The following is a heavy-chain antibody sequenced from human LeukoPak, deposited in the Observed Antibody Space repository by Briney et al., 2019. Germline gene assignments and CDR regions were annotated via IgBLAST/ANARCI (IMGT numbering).Heavy chain of an antibody. D-gene: IGHD2-15*01. CDR1: GGSISSSNYY. CDR2: INHSGST. Sequence: SETLSLTCTVSGGSISSSNYYWGWIRQPPGKGLEWIGEINHSGSTNYNPSLKSRVTISVDTSKNQFSLKLSSVTAADTAVYYCARGARRLVAARMGIDYWGQGTLVTVSS. J-gene: IGHJ4*02. V-gene: IGHV4-39*07. CDR3: ARGARRLVAARMGIDY.